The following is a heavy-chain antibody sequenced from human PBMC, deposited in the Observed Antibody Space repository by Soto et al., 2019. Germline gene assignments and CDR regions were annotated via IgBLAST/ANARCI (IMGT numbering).Heavy chain of an antibody. CDR1: GGSITSSY. J-gene: IGHJ6*02. CDR2: IYETGISGYTPST. CDR3: ARGEDAFFYYGLDV. V-gene: IGHV4-59*01. Sequence: SETLSLTCTVSGGSITSSYWSWIRRPRGKGLEWIAYIYETGISGYTPSTSYNPSLKSRVTMSVDTSKSQFSLKLTSVTAADTAVYYCARGEDAFFYYGLDVWGQGITVTVSS.